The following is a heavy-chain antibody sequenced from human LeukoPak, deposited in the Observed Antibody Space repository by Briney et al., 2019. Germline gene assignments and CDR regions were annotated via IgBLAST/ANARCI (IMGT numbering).Heavy chain of an antibody. V-gene: IGHV3-21*06. Sequence: GGSLRLSCAASGLTFSANDMTWVRQAPGKGLEWVSSISSSSSYIFHADSVKGRFTISRDNAKNSLYLQMNSLRAEDTAVYYCATIKRYDTGRSASVGVDHWGQGTLVTVSS. CDR1: GLTFSAND. J-gene: IGHJ4*02. CDR3: ATIKRYDTGRSASVGVDH. CDR2: ISSSSSYI. D-gene: IGHD2-15*01.